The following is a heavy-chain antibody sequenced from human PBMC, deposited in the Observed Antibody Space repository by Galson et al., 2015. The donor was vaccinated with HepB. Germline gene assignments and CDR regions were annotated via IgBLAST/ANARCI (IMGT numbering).Heavy chain of an antibody. CDR3: ARLVISGSHYSE. Sequence: TLSLTCTVSGGSIDSGDYYWTWIRQPAGTGLEWIGRISASGSINSHPSLRSRVTFSVDRSKNQFSENLNSVTAADTAVYYCARLVISGSHYSEWGQGTLATVSS. CDR1: GGSIDSGDYY. D-gene: IGHD1-26*01. CDR2: ISASGSI. J-gene: IGHJ4*02. V-gene: IGHV4-61*02.